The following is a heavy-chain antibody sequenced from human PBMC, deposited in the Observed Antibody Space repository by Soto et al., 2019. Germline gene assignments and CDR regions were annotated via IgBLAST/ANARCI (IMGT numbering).Heavy chain of an antibody. Sequence: ASVKVSCKASGGTFSSYAISWVRQAPGQGLEWMGGIIPIFGTANYAQKFQGRVTITADESTSTAYMELSSLRSEDTAVYYCAKVGDYGDYSRYYYYGMDVWGQGTTVTVSS. J-gene: IGHJ6*02. D-gene: IGHD4-17*01. CDR3: AKVGDYGDYSRYYYYGMDV. CDR2: IIPIFGTA. V-gene: IGHV1-69*13. CDR1: GGTFSSYA.